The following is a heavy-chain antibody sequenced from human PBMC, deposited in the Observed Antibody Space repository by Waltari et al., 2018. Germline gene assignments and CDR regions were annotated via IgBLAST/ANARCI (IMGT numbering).Heavy chain of an antibody. V-gene: IGHV1-69*14. D-gene: IGHD3-22*01. J-gene: IGHJ4*02. CDR3: ATHYFIEYYYDSSGWGFDY. CDR2: IIPIFGTA. CDR1: GGTFSSYA. Sequence: QVQLVQSGAEVKKPGSSVKVSCKASGGTFSSYAISWVRQAPGQGLEWMGGIIPIFGTANYAQKFQGRVTITADKSTSTAYMELSSLRSEDTAVYYCATHYFIEYYYDSSGWGFDYWGQGTLVTVSS.